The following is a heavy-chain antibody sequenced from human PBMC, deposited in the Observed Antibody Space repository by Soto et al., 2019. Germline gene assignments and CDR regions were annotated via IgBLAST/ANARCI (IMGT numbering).Heavy chain of an antibody. CDR3: ARSQDSSGYWNNCSDP. CDR1: GGTFSTYT. D-gene: IGHD3-22*01. Sequence: QVQLVQSGAEVKKPGSSVKVSCKASGGTFSTYTITWVRQAPGQGLEWMGGIIPIFGTANYPQKFQGRVTIPADESTSTAYMEMSSLRSEDTAVYYWARSQDSSGYWNNCSDPWGQGTLVTVSS. V-gene: IGHV1-69*01. CDR2: IIPIFGTA. J-gene: IGHJ5*02.